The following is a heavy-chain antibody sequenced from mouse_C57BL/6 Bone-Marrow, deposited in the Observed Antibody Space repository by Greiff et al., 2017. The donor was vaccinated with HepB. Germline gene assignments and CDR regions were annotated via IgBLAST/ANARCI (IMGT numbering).Heavy chain of an antibody. V-gene: IGHV1-62-2*01. Sequence: VQLQQSGAELVKPGASVKLSCKASGYTFTEYTIHWVKQRSGQGLEWIGWFYPGSGSIKYNEKFKDKATLTADKSSSTVYMELSRLTSEDSAVYFCVRHEGGIYYDYDEGFAYWGQGTLVTVSA. CDR1: GYTFTEYT. J-gene: IGHJ3*01. CDR3: VRHEGGIYYDYDEGFAY. CDR2: FYPGSGSI. D-gene: IGHD2-4*01.